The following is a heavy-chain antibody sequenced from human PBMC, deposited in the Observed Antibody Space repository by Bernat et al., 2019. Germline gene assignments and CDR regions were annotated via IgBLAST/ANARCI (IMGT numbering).Heavy chain of an antibody. J-gene: IGHJ4*02. CDR1: GFSFSDFY. CDR3: ARESRQLPI. V-gene: IGHV3-11*06. CDR2: ISSSSSYT. D-gene: IGHD2-2*01. Sequence: QVQLVESGGGLVKPGGSLRLSCTASGFSFSDFYMSWIRRAPGKGLEWVSFISSSSSYTNYVDSVKGRFTISRDNAKNSLYLQMNSLRDEDTAMYYCARESRQLPIWGLGTLVTVSS.